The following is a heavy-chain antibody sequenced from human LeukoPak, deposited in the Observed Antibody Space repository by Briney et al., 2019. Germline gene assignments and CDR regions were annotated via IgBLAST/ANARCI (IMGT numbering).Heavy chain of an antibody. CDR2: ISSSNSYI. Sequence: GGSLRLSCAASGFTFSSYSMNWVRQAPGKGLEWVSSISSSNSYIYNADSVKGRFTISRDNAKNSLYLQMNSLRAEDTAVYYCARHEAYDSRGYYLDYWGQGTLVTVSS. J-gene: IGHJ4*02. V-gene: IGHV3-21*01. CDR1: GFTFSSYS. D-gene: IGHD3-22*01. CDR3: ARHEAYDSRGYYLDY.